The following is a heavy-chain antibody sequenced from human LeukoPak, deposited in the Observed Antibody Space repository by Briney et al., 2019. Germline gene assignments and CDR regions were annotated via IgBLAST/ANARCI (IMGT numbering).Heavy chain of an antibody. V-gene: IGHV4-34*01. J-gene: IGHJ4*02. CDR1: GGSFSGYY. CDR2: INHSGST. Sequence: PSETLSLTCAVYGGSFSGYYWSWIRQPPGKGLEWIGEINHSGSTNYNPSLKSRVTISVDTSKNQFSLKLSSVTAADTAVYYCARGRYYYGSGSYLGYWGQGTLVTVSS. CDR3: ARGRYYYGSGSYLGY. D-gene: IGHD3-10*01.